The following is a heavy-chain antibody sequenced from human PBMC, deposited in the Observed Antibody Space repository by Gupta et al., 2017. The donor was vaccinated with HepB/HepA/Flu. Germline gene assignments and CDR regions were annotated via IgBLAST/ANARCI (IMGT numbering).Heavy chain of an antibody. CDR3: ATWVLWFLDY. CDR1: GSTFSSYS. J-gene: IGHJ4*02. D-gene: IGHD2-21*01. CDR2: ISSSSSYI. Sequence: EVQLVESGGGLVKPGGSLRLSCAASGSTFSSYSMNWVRQAPGKGLEWVSSISSSSSYIYYADSVKGRFTISRDNAKNSLYLQMNSLRAEDTAVYYCATWVLWFLDYWGQGTLVTVSS. V-gene: IGHV3-21*01.